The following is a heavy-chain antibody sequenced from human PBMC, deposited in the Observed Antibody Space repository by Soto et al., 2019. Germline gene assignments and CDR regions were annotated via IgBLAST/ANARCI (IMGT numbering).Heavy chain of an antibody. CDR2: INAGNGNT. CDR3: ARSIVVVTALDY. J-gene: IGHJ4*02. CDR1: GYTFTSYA. Sequence: QVQLGQSGAEEKKPGASVKVSCKASGYTFTSYAMHWVRQAPGQRLEWMGWINAGNGNTKYSQKFQGRVTITRDTSASTAYMELRSLRSEDTAVYYCARSIVVVTALDYWGQGTLVTVSS. V-gene: IGHV1-3*05. D-gene: IGHD2-21*02.